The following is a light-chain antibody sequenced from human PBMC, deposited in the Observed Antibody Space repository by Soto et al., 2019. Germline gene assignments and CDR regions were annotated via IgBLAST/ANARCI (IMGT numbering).Light chain of an antibody. CDR3: QQYNDNWT. Sequence: DIQMTQSPSTLSASVGDRVTITCRASQSVSRWLAWYQQKPGKAPKLLIYKASTLESGVPSRFSGSGSGIEFTLASISLQPDDSANYYCQQYNDNWTFGQGTKVEIK. CDR2: KAS. V-gene: IGKV1-5*03. CDR1: QSVSRW. J-gene: IGKJ1*01.